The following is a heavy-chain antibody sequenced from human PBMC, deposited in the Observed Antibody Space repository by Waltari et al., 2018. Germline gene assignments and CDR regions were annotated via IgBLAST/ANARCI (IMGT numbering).Heavy chain of an antibody. D-gene: IGHD4-17*01. CDR3: VTGLTTVTAKDYFDH. V-gene: IGHV3-7*01. CDR1: GMTLSSYW. J-gene: IGHJ4*02. Sequence: EVQLVESGGGSVQPGGSLRLSCAAAGMTLSSYWMHWVRQAPGKGLEWVANIKQDGSEKNYVDSVEGRFSISRDNAQNSLYLQMNSLRAEDTAIYYCVTGLTTVTAKDYFDHWGQGALVTVSS. CDR2: IKQDGSEK.